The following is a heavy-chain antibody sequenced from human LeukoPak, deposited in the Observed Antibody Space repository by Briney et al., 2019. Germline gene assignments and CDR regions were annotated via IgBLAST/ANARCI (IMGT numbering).Heavy chain of an antibody. CDR1: GASISSSYW. CDR3: ARDYCSSTSCYANWFDP. D-gene: IGHD2-2*01. V-gene: IGHV4-4*02. J-gene: IGHJ5*02. CDR2: IYHSGTT. Sequence: SETLSLTCAVSGASISSSYWWSWVRQPPGKGLEWIGEIYHSGTTNYNPSLKSRVTISVDTSKNQFSLKLSSVTAADTAVYYCARDYCSSTSCYANWFDPWGQGTLVTVSS.